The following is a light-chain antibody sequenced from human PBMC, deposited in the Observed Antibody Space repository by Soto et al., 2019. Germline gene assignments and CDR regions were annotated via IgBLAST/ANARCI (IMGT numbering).Light chain of an antibody. CDR3: CSYAGTSTHV. J-gene: IGLJ1*01. CDR2: EVT. CDR1: SSDVGTYSL. V-gene: IGLV2-23*02. Sequence: QSVLTQPASVSGSPGQSITISCTGTSSDVGTYSLVSWYQQHPGKAPKLMIYEVTKRPSGVSNRFSGSKSGNTASLTISGLQAEDEADYYCCSYAGTSTHVFGTGTKVTVL.